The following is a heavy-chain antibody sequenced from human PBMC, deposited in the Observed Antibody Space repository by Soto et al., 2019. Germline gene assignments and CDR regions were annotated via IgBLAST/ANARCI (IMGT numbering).Heavy chain of an antibody. CDR3: AKDRSQGAVAGTSDFDY. V-gene: IGHV3-23*01. J-gene: IGHJ4*02. Sequence: HPXGSLGLSCAASGFSFSSYALSWVRQAPGKGLEWVSTISGRGGRAYYADSVKGRFTISRDNSKNALYLQLNSLRAEDTAVYYCAKDRSQGAVAGTSDFDYWGQGTLVTVS. CDR2: ISGRGGRA. CDR1: GFSFSSYA. D-gene: IGHD6-19*01.